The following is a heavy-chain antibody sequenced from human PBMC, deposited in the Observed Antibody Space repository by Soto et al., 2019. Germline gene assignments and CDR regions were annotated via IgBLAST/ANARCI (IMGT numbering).Heavy chain of an antibody. CDR3: VRQINYPHYGLDV. D-gene: IGHD3-10*01. V-gene: IGHV3-48*03. CDR1: GFNVSNYE. J-gene: IGHJ6*02. CDR2: SDRSGGTI. Sequence: GGSLRLSCAVSGFNVSNYEMVWVRQTPRKGLQSIAYSDRSGGTILYADSVRGRFIISRDNPKNSLSLQMNTLRVEDTAVYYCVRQINYPHYGLDVWGQGTGVTVSS.